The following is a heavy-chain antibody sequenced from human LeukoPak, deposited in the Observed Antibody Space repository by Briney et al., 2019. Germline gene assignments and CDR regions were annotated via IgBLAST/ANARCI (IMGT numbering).Heavy chain of an antibody. D-gene: IGHD4-23*01. Sequence: GRSLRLSCAASGFTFDDYAMHWVRQAPGKGLEWVSGISWNSGSIGYADSVKGRFTISRDNAKNSLYLQMNSLRAEDTALYHCAKDMRYGGNSGHFDYWGQGTLVTASS. CDR1: GFTFDDYA. V-gene: IGHV3-9*01. CDR2: ISWNSGSI. CDR3: AKDMRYGGNSGHFDY. J-gene: IGHJ4*02.